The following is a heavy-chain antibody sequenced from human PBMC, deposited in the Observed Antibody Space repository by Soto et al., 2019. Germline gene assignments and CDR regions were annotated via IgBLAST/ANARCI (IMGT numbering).Heavy chain of an antibody. CDR3: ARDLFFFWSYSSPGDYYSYGMDV. D-gene: IGHD6-13*01. Sequence: GASVKVSCKASGYTFTSYGISWVRQAPGQGLEWMGIINPSGGSTSYAQKFQGRVTMTRDTSTSTVYMELSSLRSEDTAVYYCARDLFFFWSYSSPGDYYSYGMDVWGQGTTVPVSS. V-gene: IGHV1-46*01. CDR2: INPSGGST. J-gene: IGHJ6*02. CDR1: GYTFTSYG.